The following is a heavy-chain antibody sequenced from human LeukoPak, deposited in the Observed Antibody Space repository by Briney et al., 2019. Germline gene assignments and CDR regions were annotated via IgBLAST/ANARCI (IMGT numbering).Heavy chain of an antibody. D-gene: IGHD3-10*01. CDR1: GFTFSSYW. CDR3: AKTPKIRGVSNFDY. Sequence: GGSLRLSCAASGFTFSSYWMSWVRQAPGKGLEWVANIKQDGSEKYYVDSVKGRFTISRDNAKNSLYLQMNSLRTEDTAVYYCAKTPKIRGVSNFDYWGQGTLVTVSS. V-gene: IGHV3-7*03. CDR2: IKQDGSEK. J-gene: IGHJ4*02.